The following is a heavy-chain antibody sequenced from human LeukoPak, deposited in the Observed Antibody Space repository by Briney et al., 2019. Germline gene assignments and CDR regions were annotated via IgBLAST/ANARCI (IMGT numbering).Heavy chain of an antibody. CDR2: IYSGGST. Sequence: GGSLRLSCAASGFTVGSNYMSWVRQAPGKGLEWVSVIYSGGSTYYADSVKGRFTISRDNSKNTLYLQMNSLRAEDTAVYYCAREDYGGNSGTDVWGKGTTVTVSS. CDR3: AREDYGGNSGTDV. J-gene: IGHJ6*04. V-gene: IGHV3-53*01. CDR1: GFTVGSNY. D-gene: IGHD4-23*01.